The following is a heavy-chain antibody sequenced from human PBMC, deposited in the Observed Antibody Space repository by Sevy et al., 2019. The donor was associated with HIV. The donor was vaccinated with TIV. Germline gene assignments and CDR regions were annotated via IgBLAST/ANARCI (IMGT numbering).Heavy chain of an antibody. CDR2: ISGSGGST. CDR1: GFTFNSYA. D-gene: IGHD3-9*01. J-gene: IGHJ4*02. Sequence: GGSLRLSCAASGFTFNSYAMSWVRQAPGKGLEWVSAISGSGGSTYYADSVKGRFTISRDNSKNTLYLQMNSLRAEDTAVYYWAKADHVLRYFDWSPTGNFDYWGQGTLVIVSS. V-gene: IGHV3-23*01. CDR3: AKADHVLRYFDWSPTGNFDY.